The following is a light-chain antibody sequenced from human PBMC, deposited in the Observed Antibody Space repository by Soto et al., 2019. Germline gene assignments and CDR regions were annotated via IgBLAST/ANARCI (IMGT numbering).Light chain of an antibody. J-gene: IGKJ2*01. CDR1: QSISTW. CDR3: QQYKTYTT. CDR2: DAS. V-gene: IGKV1-5*01. Sequence: DIQMTQSPSTLSASVGDRVTITCRASQSISTWLVWYQQKPGKAPKVLIYDASSLQSGVPSRFSGRGSGTDFTLTISSLQPDDSAIYYCQQYKTYTTFGQWTKPEIK.